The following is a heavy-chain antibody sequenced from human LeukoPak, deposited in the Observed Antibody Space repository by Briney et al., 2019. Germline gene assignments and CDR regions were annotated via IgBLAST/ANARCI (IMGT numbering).Heavy chain of an antibody. J-gene: IGHJ4*02. CDR1: GCTVSSTY. D-gene: IGHD4/OR15-4a*01. CDR3: ARDLYDYGSY. Sequence: GGSLRLSCAASGCTVSSTYISWLRQAPGKGLEWVSVIYSGGTTYYADSVKGRFTISRDNSKNTLYLQMNSLRTEDTAVYYCARDLYDYGSYWGQGTLVTVSS. V-gene: IGHV3-66*01. CDR2: IYSGGTT.